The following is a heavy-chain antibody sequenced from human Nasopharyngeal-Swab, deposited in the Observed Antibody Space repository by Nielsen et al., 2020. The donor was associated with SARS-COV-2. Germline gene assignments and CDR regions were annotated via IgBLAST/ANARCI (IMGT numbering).Heavy chain of an antibody. CDR2: ISGSGDTT. Sequence: GESLKISCVVSGFTFTEYAMSWVRQAPGKGLEWVSIISGSGDTTYYADSVKDRFTISRDNSKNTLYLQTNSLRVEDTAVYYCAKAPYLRGLDVWGQGTTVTVSS. CDR1: GFTFTEYA. V-gene: IGHV3-23*01. D-gene: IGHD2-21*01. CDR3: AKAPYLRGLDV. J-gene: IGHJ6*02.